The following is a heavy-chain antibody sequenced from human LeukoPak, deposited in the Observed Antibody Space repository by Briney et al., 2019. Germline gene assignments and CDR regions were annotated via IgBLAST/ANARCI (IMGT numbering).Heavy chain of an antibody. CDR2: ISSSGSTI. J-gene: IGHJ4*02. Sequence: PGGSLRLSCAASGFTFSSYEMNWVRQAPGKGLEWVSYISSSGSTIYYADSVKGRFTISRDNAKNSLCLQMNSLRAEDTAVYYCSGSYYQLPDYWGQGTLVTVSS. CDR3: SGSYYQLPDY. V-gene: IGHV3-48*03. CDR1: GFTFSSYE. D-gene: IGHD1-26*01.